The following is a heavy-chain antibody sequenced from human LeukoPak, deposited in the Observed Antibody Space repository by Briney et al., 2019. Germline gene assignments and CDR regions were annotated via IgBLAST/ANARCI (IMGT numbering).Heavy chain of an antibody. CDR3: ARDRGHYFDY. CDR1: GFTFSVHS. V-gene: IGHV3-48*01. J-gene: IGHJ4*02. CDR2: ISTSSSTI. Sequence: GGSLRLSCAASGFTFSVHSMNWVRQAPGKGLEWVSYISTSSSTIYYADSVKGRFTISRDNAKNSLFLQVNSLRAEDTAMYYCARDRGHYFDYWGQGTLVTVSS.